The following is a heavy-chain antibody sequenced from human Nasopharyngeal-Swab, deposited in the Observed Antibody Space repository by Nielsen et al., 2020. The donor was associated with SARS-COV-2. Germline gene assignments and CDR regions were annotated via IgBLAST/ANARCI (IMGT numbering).Heavy chain of an antibody. V-gene: IGHV3-74*01. CDR2: IHSDGSST. Sequence: GESLKIYCAASGFTFSSYWMHWVRQAPGKGLVWVSRIHSDGSSTSYADSVKGRFTISRDNAKNTLYLQMNSLRAEDTAVYYCAREGTQWELLDAFDIWGQGTMVTVSS. CDR1: GFTFSSYW. CDR3: AREGTQWELLDAFDI. J-gene: IGHJ3*02. D-gene: IGHD1-26*01.